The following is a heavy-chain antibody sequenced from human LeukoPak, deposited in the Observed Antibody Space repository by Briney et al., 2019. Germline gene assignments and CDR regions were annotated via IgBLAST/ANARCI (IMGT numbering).Heavy chain of an antibody. Sequence: SSETLSLTCTVSGGSISSYYWSWIRQPAGKGLEWIGCIYTSGSTNYNPSLKSRVTMSVDTSKNQFSLKLSSVTAADTAVYYCASHGGTLPSSDYFDYWGQGTLVTVSS. CDR1: GGSISSYY. V-gene: IGHV4-4*07. J-gene: IGHJ4*02. CDR3: ASHGGTLPSSDYFDY. D-gene: IGHD5-24*01. CDR2: IYTSGST.